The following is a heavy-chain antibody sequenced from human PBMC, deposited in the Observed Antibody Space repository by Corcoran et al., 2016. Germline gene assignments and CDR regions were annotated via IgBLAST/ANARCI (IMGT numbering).Heavy chain of an antibody. V-gene: IGHV1-69*01. Sequence: QVQLVQSGAEVKKPGSSVKVSYTASGGTFISYAISWVKQAPGHGLEWMGGIIPIFGTANYEQKFKGRVTITADESTSTAYMELSSLRSEDTAVYYCARGAGVVVTAGYYGMDVWGQGTTVTVSS. CDR2: IIPIFGTA. J-gene: IGHJ6*02. CDR3: ARGAGVVVTAGYYGMDV. D-gene: IGHD2-21*02. CDR1: GGTFISYA.